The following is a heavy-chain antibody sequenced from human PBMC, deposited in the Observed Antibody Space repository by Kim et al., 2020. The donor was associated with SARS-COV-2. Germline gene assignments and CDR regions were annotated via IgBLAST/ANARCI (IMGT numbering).Heavy chain of an antibody. Sequence: GGSLRLSCAASGFTFSDYYMSWIRQAPGKGLEWVSYISSSSSYTNYADSVKGRFTISRDNAKNSLYLQMNSLRAEDTAVYYCARKMDYDFWSMDWYFDLWGRGTLVTVSS. CDR1: GFTFSDYY. CDR2: ISSSSSYT. V-gene: IGHV3-11*03. D-gene: IGHD3-3*01. CDR3: ARKMDYDFWSMDWYFDL. J-gene: IGHJ2*01.